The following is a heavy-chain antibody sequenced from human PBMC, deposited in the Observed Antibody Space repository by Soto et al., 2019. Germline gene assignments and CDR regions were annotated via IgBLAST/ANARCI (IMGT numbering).Heavy chain of an antibody. CDR2: IIPIFGTA. CDR1: GGTFSSYA. Sequence: SVKVSCKASGGTFSSYAISWVRQAPGQGLEWMGGIIPIFGTANYAQKFQGRVTITADESTSTAYMELSSLRSEDTALYYCARAYYYYDSSGYYLDYWGQGTLVTVSS. V-gene: IGHV1-69*13. J-gene: IGHJ4*02. CDR3: ARAYYYYDSSGYYLDY. D-gene: IGHD3-22*01.